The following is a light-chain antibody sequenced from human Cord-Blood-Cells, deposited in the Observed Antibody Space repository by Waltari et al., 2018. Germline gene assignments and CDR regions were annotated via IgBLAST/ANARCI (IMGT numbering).Light chain of an antibody. CDR2: QDS. J-gene: IGLJ3*02. V-gene: IGLV3-1*01. CDR3: QAWDSSTAV. CDR1: KLRDKY. Sequence: SYELTQPPSVSVSPGQTASSTCSADKLRDKYACWYQQQPGQSPVLVIYQDSKRPSGNPERFSGSNSGNTATLTISGTQAMDEADYYCQAWDSSTAVFGGGTKLTVL.